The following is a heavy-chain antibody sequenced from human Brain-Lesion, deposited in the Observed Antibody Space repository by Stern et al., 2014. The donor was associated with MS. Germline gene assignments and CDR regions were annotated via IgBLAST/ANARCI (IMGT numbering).Heavy chain of an antibody. CDR2: FDPEDGET. D-gene: IGHD1-26*01. CDR1: GYTLTELS. J-gene: IGHJ4*02. Sequence: VQLVQSGAEVKKPGASVKVSCKVSGYTLTELSMHWVRQAPRKGLEWMGGFDPEDGETIYAQKFQGRVTITVDTSTDTAYMELSSLRSEDTAVYYCATLSPGAGGNYYRHFDYWGQGTLVTVSS. V-gene: IGHV1-24*01. CDR3: ATLSPGAGGNYYRHFDY.